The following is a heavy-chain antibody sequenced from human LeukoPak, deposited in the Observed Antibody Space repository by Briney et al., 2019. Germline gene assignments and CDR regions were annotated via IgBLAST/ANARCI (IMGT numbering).Heavy chain of an antibody. D-gene: IGHD3-16*01. CDR1: GFTFSSYA. V-gene: IGHV3-23*01. CDR2: ISGSGDST. CDR3: AKAYWDTFGWYYFDY. Sequence: GGSLRLSCAASGFTFSSYAMNWVRQAPGKGLEWVSGISGSGDSTYYADSVKGRFTISRDNSKNTVYLQMNRLRPEDTAVYYCAKAYWDTFGWYYFDYWGQGTLVTVSS. J-gene: IGHJ4*02.